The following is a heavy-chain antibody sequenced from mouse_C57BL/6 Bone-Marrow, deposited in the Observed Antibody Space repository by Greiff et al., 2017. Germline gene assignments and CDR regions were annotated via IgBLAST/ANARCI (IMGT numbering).Heavy chain of an antibody. Sequence: QVQLKQPGAELVRPGSSVKLSCKASGYTFTSYWMHWVKQRPIQGLEWIGNIDPSDSETHYNPKFKDKATLTVDKSSSTAYMQLSSLTAEDAAVYYCARGAMGDWGQGTSVTVSS. CDR1: GYTFTSYW. V-gene: IGHV1-52*01. J-gene: IGHJ4*01. CDR2: IDPSDSET. CDR3: ARGAMGD.